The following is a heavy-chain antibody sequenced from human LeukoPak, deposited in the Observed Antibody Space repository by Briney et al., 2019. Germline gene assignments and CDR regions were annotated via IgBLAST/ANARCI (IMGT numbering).Heavy chain of an antibody. CDR2: INHSGST. J-gene: IGHJ5*02. V-gene: IGHV4-34*01. CDR3: ARGYGSGSYIWFDP. D-gene: IGHD3-10*01. CDR1: GGSFSDYY. Sequence: PSETLSLTCAVYGGSFSDYYWIWIRQPPGKGLEWIGEINHSGSTNYNPSLKSRVTISLDTSKSQFSLRLSSVTAADTAVYYCARGYGSGSYIWFDPWGQGTPVIVSS.